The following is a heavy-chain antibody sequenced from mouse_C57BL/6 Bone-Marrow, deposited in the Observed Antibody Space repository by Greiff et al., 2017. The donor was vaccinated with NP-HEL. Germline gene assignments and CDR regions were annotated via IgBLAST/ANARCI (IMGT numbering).Heavy chain of an antibody. CDR2: ISNGGGST. Sequence: EVKVVESGGGLVQPGGSLKLSCAASGFTFSDYYMYWVRQTPEKRLEWVAYISNGGGSTYYPDTVKGRFTISRDNAKNTLYLQMSRLKSEDTAMYYCARQPGTGAMDYWGQGTSVTVSS. J-gene: IGHJ4*01. CDR1: GFTFSDYY. CDR3: ARQPGTGAMDY. D-gene: IGHD3-3*01. V-gene: IGHV5-12*01.